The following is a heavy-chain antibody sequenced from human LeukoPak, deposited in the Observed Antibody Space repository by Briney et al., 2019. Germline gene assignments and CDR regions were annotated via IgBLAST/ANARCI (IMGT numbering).Heavy chain of an antibody. V-gene: IGHV1-24*01. CDR3: ATVPGPTIRWYFDL. J-gene: IGHJ2*01. CDR1: GYTLTELS. CDR2: FDPEDGET. Sequence: ASVKVSCKVSGYTLTELSMHWVRQAPGKGLEWMGGFDPEDGETIYAQKFQGRVTMTEDTSTDTAYMELSSLRSEDTAAYYCATVPGPTIRWYFDLWGRGTLVTVSS. D-gene: IGHD2-2*01.